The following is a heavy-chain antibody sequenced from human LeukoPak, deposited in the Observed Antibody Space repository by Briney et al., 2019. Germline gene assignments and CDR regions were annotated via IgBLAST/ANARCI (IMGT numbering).Heavy chain of an antibody. J-gene: IGHJ4*02. CDR2: VYSTGNT. CDR1: GVSINSGNFY. CDR3: ARDISWVGFGTFDY. D-gene: IGHD3-3*02. V-gene: IGHV4-61*09. Sequence: SETLSLTCTVSGVSINSGNFYWSWIRQSAGKGLEWIGHVYSTGNTKYNPSLKRRVTISADTSKNQISLRLRSVTAADTAVYYCARDISWVGFGTFDYWGQGTLVTVSS.